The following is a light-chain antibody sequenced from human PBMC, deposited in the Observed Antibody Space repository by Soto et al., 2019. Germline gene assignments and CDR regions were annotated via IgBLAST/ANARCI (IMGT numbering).Light chain of an antibody. CDR2: EVS. CDR3: SSYTSSSTPYV. Sequence: QSALTQPASVSGSPGQSITISCTGTSSDVGGYNYVSWYQQHPGKAPKLMIYEVSNRPSGVSNRFSGSKSGNTASLTISGLRAEDEADYYCSSYTSSSTPYVFGTGTKVTV. CDR1: SSDVGGYNY. J-gene: IGLJ1*01. V-gene: IGLV2-14*01.